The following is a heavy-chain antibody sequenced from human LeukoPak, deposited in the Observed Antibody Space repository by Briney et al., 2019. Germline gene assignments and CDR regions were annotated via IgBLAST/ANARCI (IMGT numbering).Heavy chain of an antibody. D-gene: IGHD3-3*01. Sequence: SETLSLTCTVSGGSISSSSYYWGWIRQPPGKGLEWIGSIYYSGSTYYNPSLKSRVTISVDTSKNQFSLKLSSVTAADAAVYYCARHAGFLEWLLADNWFDPWGQGTLVTVSS. CDR1: GGSISSSSYY. J-gene: IGHJ5*02. CDR3: ARHAGFLEWLLADNWFDP. CDR2: IYYSGST. V-gene: IGHV4-39*01.